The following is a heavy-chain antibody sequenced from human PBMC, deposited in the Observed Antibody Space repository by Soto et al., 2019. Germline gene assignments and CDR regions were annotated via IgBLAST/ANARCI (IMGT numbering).Heavy chain of an antibody. J-gene: IGHJ4*02. CDR1: GFTFSSYA. V-gene: IGHV3-30-3*01. CDR3: ARVPD. Sequence: QVQLVESGGGVVQPGRSLRLSCAASGFTFSSYAMHWVRQAPGKGLEWVAVISYDGSNKYYADSVKGRFTISRDNPKNTLYRQMHSLRGEDAAVYYCARVPDWGQGTPVNVSS. CDR2: ISYDGSNK.